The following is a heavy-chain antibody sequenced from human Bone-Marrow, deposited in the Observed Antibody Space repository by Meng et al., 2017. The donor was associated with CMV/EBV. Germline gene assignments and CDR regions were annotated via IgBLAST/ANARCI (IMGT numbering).Heavy chain of an antibody. CDR3: ARSNFRFVRFDP. D-gene: IGHD3-3*01. Sequence: CTVSGGSLSSSIYYWGWIRQPPGKGLEWIGSIYYSGSTYYNPSLKSRVTISVDTSKNQFSLKLSSVTAADTAVYYCARSNFRFVRFDPWGQGTLVTVSS. CDR2: IYYSGST. V-gene: IGHV4-39*01. CDR1: GGSLSSSIYY. J-gene: IGHJ5*02.